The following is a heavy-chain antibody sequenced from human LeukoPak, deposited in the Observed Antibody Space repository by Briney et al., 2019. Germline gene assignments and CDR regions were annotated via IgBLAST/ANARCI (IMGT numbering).Heavy chain of an antibody. CDR1: GYSFTNYW. Sequence: GESLKISCKGSGYSFTNYWIGWVRQMPGKGPEWMGIIYPGDSDTRYSPSFQGQVTISADKSISTAYLQWSSLKASDTAMYYCARVVVVANPEFDPWGQGTLVTVSS. CDR3: ARVVVVANPEFDP. V-gene: IGHV5-51*01. J-gene: IGHJ5*02. D-gene: IGHD2-15*01. CDR2: IYPGDSDT.